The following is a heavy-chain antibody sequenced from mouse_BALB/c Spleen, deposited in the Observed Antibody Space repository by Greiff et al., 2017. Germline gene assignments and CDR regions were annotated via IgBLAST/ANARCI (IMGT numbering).Heavy chain of an antibody. CDR1: GFNIKDYY. J-gene: IGHJ2*01. CDR2: IDPENGDT. Sequence: VQLQQSGAELVRSGASVKLSCTASGFNIKDYYMHWVKQRPEQGLEWIGWIDPENGDTEYAPKFQGKATMTADKSSSTAYMQLSSLTSEDSAVYFCARRGRGFDYWGQGTTLTVSS. D-gene: IGHD3-3*01. V-gene: IGHV14-4*02. CDR3: ARRGRGFDY.